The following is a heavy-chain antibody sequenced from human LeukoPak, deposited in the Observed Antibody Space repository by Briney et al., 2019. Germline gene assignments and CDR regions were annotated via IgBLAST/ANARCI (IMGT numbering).Heavy chain of an antibody. V-gene: IGHV1-2*04. Sequence: VKVSCKASGYTFTGYYMHWVRQAPGQGLEWMGWINPNSGGTNYAQKFQGWVTMTRDTSISTAYMELSRLRSDDTAVYYCAREGCSGGSCYPYFDYWGQGTLVTVSS. CDR2: INPNSGGT. CDR1: GYTFTGYY. CDR3: AREGCSGGSCYPYFDY. D-gene: IGHD2-15*01. J-gene: IGHJ4*02.